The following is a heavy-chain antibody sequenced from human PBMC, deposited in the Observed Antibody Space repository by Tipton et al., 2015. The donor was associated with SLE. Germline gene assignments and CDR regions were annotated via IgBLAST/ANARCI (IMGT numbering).Heavy chain of an antibody. CDR2: IYYSGST. CDR3: ARDNPRGDAFDI. CDR1: GGSISSHY. J-gene: IGHJ3*02. D-gene: IGHD1-14*01. V-gene: IGHV4-59*11. Sequence: GLVKPSETLSLTCTVSGGSISSHYWSWIRQPPGKGLEWIGYIYYSGSTNYNPSLKSRVTISVDTSKNQFSLKLSSVTAADTAVYYCARDNPRGDAFDIWGQGTMVTVSS.